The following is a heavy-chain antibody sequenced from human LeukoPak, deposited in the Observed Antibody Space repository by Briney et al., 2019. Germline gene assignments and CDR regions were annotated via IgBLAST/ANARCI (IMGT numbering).Heavy chain of an antibody. D-gene: IGHD6-13*01. Sequence: PSETLSLTCTLSGGSMSISYYWGWIRQPPGKGLEWIGSIYYSGSTYYDPSLKSRVTISIDTSKNQFSLKLRTVTAADTAVYSCARGSYSFDFWGQGTLVTVSS. CDR2: IYYSGST. CDR1: GGSMSISYY. J-gene: IGHJ4*02. CDR3: ARGSYSFDF. V-gene: IGHV4-39*07.